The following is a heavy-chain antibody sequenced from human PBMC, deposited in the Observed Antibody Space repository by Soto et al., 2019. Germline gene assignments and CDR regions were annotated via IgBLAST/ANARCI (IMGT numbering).Heavy chain of an antibody. D-gene: IGHD5-12*01. J-gene: IGHJ4*03. CDR3: ASSGNSGYDGGGGLEI. CDR1: GGTLTNYA. Sequence: QVQLVQSGAEVRKPGSSVTVSCQASGGTLTNYAVNWVRQAPGQGLEWVGGIIPVFGTANNALKFQGRVTITADTSTSKVYMHLTSLRSEDTAVYYCASSGNSGYDGGGGLEIWGRGTLVTVTS. V-gene: IGHV1-69*06. CDR2: IIPVFGTA.